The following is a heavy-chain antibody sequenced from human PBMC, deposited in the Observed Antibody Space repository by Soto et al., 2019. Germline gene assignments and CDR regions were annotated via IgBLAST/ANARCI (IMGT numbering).Heavy chain of an antibody. J-gene: IGHJ6*02. Sequence: GGSLRLSCAASGFTFSSYAISWVRQAPGKGLEWVSAISVSGGSTYYADSVKGRFTISRDNSKNTLYLQMNSLRAEDTAVYYCAKGLRFLEWLWSLRLGGMDVWGQGTTVTVSS. CDR1: GFTFSSYA. V-gene: IGHV3-23*01. CDR2: ISVSGGST. CDR3: AKGLRFLEWLWSLRLGGMDV. D-gene: IGHD3-3*01.